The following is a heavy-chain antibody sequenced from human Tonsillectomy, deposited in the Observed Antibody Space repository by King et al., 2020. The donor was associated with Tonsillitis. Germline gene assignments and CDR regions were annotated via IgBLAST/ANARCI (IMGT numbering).Heavy chain of an antibody. Sequence: QLQEAGPGLVKPLGTLSLTCTVSVAPISSYYCNWIRQPAGEGLGVSGLIHTSVSTIYNPPLVSRVTKSVDTSKNQFSLKLTSMTAADTAVYYCARDQPVGSTRFDYWGQGILVTVSS. D-gene: IGHD2-2*01. J-gene: IGHJ4*02. CDR1: VAPISSYY. CDR3: ARDQPVGSTRFDY. CDR2: IHTSVST. V-gene: IGHV4-4*07.